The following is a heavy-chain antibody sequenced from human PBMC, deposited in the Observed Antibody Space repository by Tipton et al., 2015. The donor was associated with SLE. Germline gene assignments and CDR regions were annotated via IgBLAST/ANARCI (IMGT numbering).Heavy chain of an antibody. CDR3: ARHSGRYCSGGSCYSDAFDI. CDR1: GGSFSSGSYY. Sequence: TLSLTCAVYGGSFSSGSYYWSWIRQPAGKGLEWIGRIYTSGSTNYNPSLKSRVTISVDTSKNQFSLKLSSVTAADTAVYYCARHSGRYCSGGSCYSDAFDIWGQGTMVTVSS. V-gene: IGHV4-61*02. J-gene: IGHJ3*02. D-gene: IGHD2-15*01. CDR2: IYTSGST.